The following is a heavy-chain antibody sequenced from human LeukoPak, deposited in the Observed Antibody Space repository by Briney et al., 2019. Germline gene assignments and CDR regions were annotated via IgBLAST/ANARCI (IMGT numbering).Heavy chain of an antibody. CDR3: ARSMAAGFDI. D-gene: IGHD6-25*01. J-gene: IGHJ3*02. V-gene: IGHV3-7*04. CDR1: GFTFSSFW. Sequence: GGSPRLSCAASGFTFSSFWMSSVRQVPGEGLEWVANMKQDGSEKYYVDSVNGRFTISRDNDKNSLYLQMNSLRAEDTAVYYCARSMAAGFDIWDQGTMVIVSS. CDR2: MKQDGSEK.